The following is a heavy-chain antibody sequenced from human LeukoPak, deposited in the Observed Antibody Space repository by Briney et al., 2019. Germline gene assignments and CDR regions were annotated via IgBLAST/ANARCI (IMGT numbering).Heavy chain of an antibody. D-gene: IGHD3-22*01. Sequence: GGSLRLSCTASIHTLKLYPIRWVRQAPGKGLEWISVISGSSVDIAYAEYVKGRFTISRDNSRNTLYLQMNSLRAEDTAVYYCARAIWDTRGYYYDYWGQGTLVTVSS. CDR2: ISGSSVDI. V-gene: IGHV3-23*01. CDR3: ARAIWDTRGYYYDY. CDR1: IHTLKLYP. J-gene: IGHJ4*02.